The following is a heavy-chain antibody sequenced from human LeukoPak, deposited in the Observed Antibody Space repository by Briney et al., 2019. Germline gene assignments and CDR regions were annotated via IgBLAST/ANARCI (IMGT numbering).Heavy chain of an antibody. CDR1: GGSFSGYY. V-gene: IGHV4-39*01. J-gene: IGHJ4*02. D-gene: IGHD1-14*01. CDR2: IFYSGST. CDR3: AIQYKEPTSTYPRYLDY. Sequence: SETLSLTCAVYGGSFSGYYWGWIRQPPGKGLEWIASIFYSGSTYYNPSLKSRITISVDTSKNQFSLKLSSVTAADTAVYYCAIQYKEPTSTYPRYLDYWGRGTLVTVFS.